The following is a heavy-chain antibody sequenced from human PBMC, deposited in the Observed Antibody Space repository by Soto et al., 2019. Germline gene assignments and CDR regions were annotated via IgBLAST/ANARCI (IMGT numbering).Heavy chain of an antibody. D-gene: IGHD6-19*01. V-gene: IGHV5-51*01. Sequence: GESLKISCKASGYNLTNYWIGWVRQMPGKGLGWMGIIYAGDSDTRYSPSFQGQVTISADKSISTAYLQWSGLKASDTAMYYCARQKGTGWYRYWGQGTLVTVSS. CDR2: IYAGDSDT. CDR1: GYNLTNYW. J-gene: IGHJ4*02. CDR3: ARQKGTGWYRY.